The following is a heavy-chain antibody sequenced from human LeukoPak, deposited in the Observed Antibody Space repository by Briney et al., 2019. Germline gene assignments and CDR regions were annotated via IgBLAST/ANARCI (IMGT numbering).Heavy chain of an antibody. CDR3: AKDSGYCTNGVCYFFHY. CDR1: GFTFSSYA. CDR2: ISGSGGST. V-gene: IGHV3-23*01. Sequence: GGSLRLSCAASGFTFSSYAMSWVRQAPGKGLEWVSAISGSGGSTYYADSVKGRFTISRDNSKNTLYLQMNSLSAEDTAVYYCAKDSGYCTNGVCYFFHYWVQGTVDTVSS. D-gene: IGHD2-8*01. J-gene: IGHJ4*02.